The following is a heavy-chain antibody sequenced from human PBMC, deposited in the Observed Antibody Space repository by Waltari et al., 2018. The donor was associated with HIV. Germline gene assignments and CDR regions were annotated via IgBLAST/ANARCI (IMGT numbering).Heavy chain of an antibody. CDR2: IRSRGNRYAT. V-gene: IGHV3-73*02. CDR1: GFTCSASA. J-gene: IGHJ4*02. D-gene: IGHD3-16*01. Sequence: EVQLLESGGGLVQPGGSLRVACAASGFTCSASAIHWVRQASGKWLEWVGRIRSRGNRYATAYGASVKGRFTVSRDDSKNTAYLQMNNLKTEDTAVYYCTRALAYWGQGTLVTVSP. CDR3: TRALAY.